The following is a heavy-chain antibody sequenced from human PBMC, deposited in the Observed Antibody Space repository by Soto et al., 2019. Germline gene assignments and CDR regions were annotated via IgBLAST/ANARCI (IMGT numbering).Heavy chain of an antibody. V-gene: IGHV3-23*01. J-gene: IGHJ4*02. Sequence: GGSLRLSCAASGFTFSSYAMSWVRQAPGKGLEWVSAISASGGSTYYADSVKGRFTISRDNSKNTLYLQMNSLRAEDTAVYYCARATGADKEDYWGQGTLVTVSS. CDR1: GFTFSSYA. CDR3: ARATGADKEDY. CDR2: ISASGGST. D-gene: IGHD3-10*01.